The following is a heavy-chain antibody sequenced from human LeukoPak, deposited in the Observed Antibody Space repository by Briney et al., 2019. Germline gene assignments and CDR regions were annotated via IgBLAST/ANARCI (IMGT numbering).Heavy chain of an antibody. J-gene: IGHJ1*01. D-gene: IGHD2-2*02. CDR2: INPNTGGT. CDR1: GHTFSGYY. CDR3: AREVCSTTSCHKYFQD. Sequence: ASVKVSCKASGHTFSGYYMHWVRQAPGQGLEWMGWINPNTGGTGSAQKFQGRVTMTRDTSISTAYMELSGLRSDDTAVYYCAREVCSTTSCHKYFQDWGQGTLVTVSS. V-gene: IGHV1-2*02.